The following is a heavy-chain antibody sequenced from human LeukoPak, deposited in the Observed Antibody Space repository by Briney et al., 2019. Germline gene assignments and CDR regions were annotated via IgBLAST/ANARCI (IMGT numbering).Heavy chain of an antibody. CDR3: ARVLSSPLWELFDY. D-gene: IGHD1-26*01. CDR2: IYYSGST. Sequence: SETLSLTCTVSGGSISSGGYYWSWIRQHPGKGLEWIGYIYYSGSTYYNPSLKSRVTISVDTSKNQFSLKLSSVTAADTAVYYCARVLSSPLWELFDYWGQGTLVTVSS. J-gene: IGHJ4*02. V-gene: IGHV4-31*03. CDR1: GGSISSGGYY.